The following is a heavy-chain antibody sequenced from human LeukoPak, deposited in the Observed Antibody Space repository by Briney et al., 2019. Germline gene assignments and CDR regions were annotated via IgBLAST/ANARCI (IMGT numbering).Heavy chain of an antibody. CDR3: AREGYGDYVRFDY. Sequence: ASVKVSCKASGGTFSSYAISWVRQAPGQGLEWMGGIIPIFGTANYAQKLQGRVTMTTDTSTSTAYMELRSLRSDDTAVYYCAREGYGDYVRFDYWGQGTLVTVSS. V-gene: IGHV1-69*05. D-gene: IGHD4-17*01. CDR1: GGTFSSYA. J-gene: IGHJ4*02. CDR2: IIPIFGTA.